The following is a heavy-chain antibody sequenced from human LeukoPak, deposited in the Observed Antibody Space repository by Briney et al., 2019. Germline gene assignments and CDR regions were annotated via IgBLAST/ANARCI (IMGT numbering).Heavy chain of an antibody. Sequence: SETLSLTCTVSGASIRSHYWSWIWQPPGKGLEWIGYMYYSGNSNYNPALKSRVTISVDTSKNQFSLKMISVTAADKAVYYCAQGGYYDILTGYSGAEYFQHWGQGTLVTVSS. CDR1: GASIRSHY. J-gene: IGHJ1*01. CDR3: AQGGYYDILTGYSGAEYFQH. D-gene: IGHD3-9*01. CDR2: MYYSGNS. V-gene: IGHV4-59*08.